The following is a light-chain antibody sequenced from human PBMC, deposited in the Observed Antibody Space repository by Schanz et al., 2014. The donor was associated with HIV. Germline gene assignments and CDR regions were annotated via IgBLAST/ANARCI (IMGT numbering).Light chain of an antibody. CDR3: QKYNSAPWT. V-gene: IGKV1-27*01. CDR1: QTIGRL. Sequence: IQMTQSPSTLSASVGDRVAITCRASQTIGRLVAWYQQKPGKVPKLLIYAASTLQSGVPSRFSGTGSGTDFTLTISSLQPEDVATYYCQKYNSAPWTFGQGTKVDI. CDR2: AAS. J-gene: IGKJ1*01.